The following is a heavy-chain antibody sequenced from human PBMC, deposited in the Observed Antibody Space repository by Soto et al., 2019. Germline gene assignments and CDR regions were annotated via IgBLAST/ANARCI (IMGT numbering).Heavy chain of an antibody. D-gene: IGHD2-15*01. V-gene: IGHV3-23*01. CDR3: AKDEGIVVVVAATYAY. CDR1: GFTFSSYA. J-gene: IGHJ4*02. Sequence: ESGGGLVQPGGSLRLSCAASGFTFSSYAMSWVRQAPGKGLEWVSAISGSGGSTYYADSVKGRFTISRDNSKNTLYLQMNSLRAEDTAVYYCAKDEGIVVVVAATYAYWGQGTLVTVSS. CDR2: ISGSGGST.